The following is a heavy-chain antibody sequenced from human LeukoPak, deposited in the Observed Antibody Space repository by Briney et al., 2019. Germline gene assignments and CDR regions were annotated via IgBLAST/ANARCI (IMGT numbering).Heavy chain of an antibody. J-gene: IGHJ3*02. CDR3: AKDKSTRSSYGDAFDI. V-gene: IGHV3-9*01. D-gene: IGHD6-6*01. CDR2: IGWHGGTI. CDR1: GFIFDDYA. Sequence: GGSLRLSCVGSGFIFDDYAIHWVRQAPGKGLEWVSGIGWHGGTIGYADSVKGRFTVSRDNAKNSLNLQMNSLRSEDTALYFCAKDKSTRSSYGDAFDIWGQGTVVTVSS.